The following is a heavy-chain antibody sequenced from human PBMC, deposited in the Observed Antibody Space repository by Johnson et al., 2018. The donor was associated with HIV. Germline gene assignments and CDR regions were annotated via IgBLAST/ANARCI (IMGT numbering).Heavy chain of an antibody. CDR1: GFTFRSYG. Sequence: VQLVESGGGVVQPGGSLRLSCAASGFTFRSYGMHWVRQAPGKGLEWVAFIRHDGSNKYYADSMKGRFTISRDNSKNTLYLQMNSLRAEDTAVYYCAREFGQASSYAFDIWGQGTMVTVSS. CDR3: AREFGQASSYAFDI. J-gene: IGHJ3*02. CDR2: IRHDGSNK. D-gene: IGHD3/OR15-3a*01. V-gene: IGHV3-30*02.